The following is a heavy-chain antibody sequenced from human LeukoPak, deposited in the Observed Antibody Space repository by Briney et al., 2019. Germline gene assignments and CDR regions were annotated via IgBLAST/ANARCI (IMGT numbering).Heavy chain of an antibody. J-gene: IGHJ6*02. CDR1: GFTVSSNY. D-gene: IGHD3-10*01. Sequence: PGKSLRLSCEASGFTVSSNYMSWVRQAPGKGLEWVSVIYIGGNTYYTDSVKGRFTMSRDNSNDTVFLQMNSLRAEDTAIYYCAKYYASGSFYPHYGLDVWGQGTTVTVSS. V-gene: IGHV3-53*01. CDR3: AKYYASGSFYPHYGLDV. CDR2: IYIGGNT.